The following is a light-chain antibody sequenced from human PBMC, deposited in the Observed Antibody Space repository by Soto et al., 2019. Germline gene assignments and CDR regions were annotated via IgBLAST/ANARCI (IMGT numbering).Light chain of an antibody. CDR1: QGTDNH. Sequence: DIQMTQSPSSLSASLGDRVTITCRASQGTDNHLAWYQQKPGKAPKLLIYAASTLHSGAPSRFTGSGSGTDFTPSICSLQPEDDATYYCQKCNDAPFTSGGGTKVEI. V-gene: IGKV1-27*01. CDR3: QKCNDAPFT. CDR2: AAS. J-gene: IGKJ4*01.